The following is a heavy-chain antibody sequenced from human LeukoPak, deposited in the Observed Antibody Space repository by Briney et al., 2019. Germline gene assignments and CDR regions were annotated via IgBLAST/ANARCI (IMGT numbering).Heavy chain of an antibody. CDR2: IYASGST. CDR1: DGSVNSYS. Sequence: SETLSLTCTVSDGSVNSYSWSWIRQPAGKGLEWIGRIYASGSTNYNPSLKSRVTISVDTSKNQFSLKLSSVTAADTAVYYCASGRQQLAHYGMDVWGQGTTVTVSS. J-gene: IGHJ6*01. V-gene: IGHV4-4*07. D-gene: IGHD6-13*01. CDR3: ASGRQQLAHYGMDV.